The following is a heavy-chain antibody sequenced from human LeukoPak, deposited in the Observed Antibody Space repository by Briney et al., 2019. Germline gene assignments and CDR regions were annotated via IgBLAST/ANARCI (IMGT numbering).Heavy chain of an antibody. J-gene: IGHJ4*02. CDR2: VDPEDGET. CDR1: GYTFTDYY. D-gene: IGHD6-6*01. CDR3: ATVRRNWVQLPYFDY. Sequence: PGGSLRLSCAASGYTFTDYYMHWVQQAPGKGLEWMGRVDPEDGETIYAEKFQGRVTITADTSTDTAYMELSSLRSEDTAVYYCATVRRNWVQLPYFDYWGQGTLVTVSS. V-gene: IGHV1-69-2*01.